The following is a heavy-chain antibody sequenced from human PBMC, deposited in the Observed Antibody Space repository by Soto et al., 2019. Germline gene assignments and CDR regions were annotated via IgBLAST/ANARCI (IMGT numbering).Heavy chain of an antibody. Sequence: ASVKVSCKASGGTFSSYTISWVRQAPGQGLEWMGRIIPILGIANYAQKFQGRVTITADKSTSTAYMELSSLRSEDTAVYYCARLAISKGYDQGYWGQGTLVTVSS. J-gene: IGHJ4*02. D-gene: IGHD5-12*01. CDR1: GGTFSSYT. CDR2: IIPILGIA. V-gene: IGHV1-69*02. CDR3: ARLAISKGYDQGY.